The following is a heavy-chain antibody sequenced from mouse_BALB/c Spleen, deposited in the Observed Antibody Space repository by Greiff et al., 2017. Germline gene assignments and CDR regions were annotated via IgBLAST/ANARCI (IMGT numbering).Heavy chain of an antibody. Sequence: VQLQQSGPELVKPGASVKISCKASGYSFTSYYIHWVKQRPGQGLEWIGWIFPGSGNTKYNEKFKGKATLTADTSSSTAYMQLSSLTSEDSAVYFCARSGPSWYFDGWGAGTTVTVSS. V-gene: IGHV1-66*01. J-gene: IGHJ1*01. D-gene: IGHD3-2*02. CDR2: IFPGSGNT. CDR3: ARSGPSWYFDG. CDR1: GYSFTSYY.